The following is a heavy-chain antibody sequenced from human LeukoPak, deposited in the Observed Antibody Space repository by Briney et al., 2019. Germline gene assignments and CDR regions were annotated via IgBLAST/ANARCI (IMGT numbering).Heavy chain of an antibody. CDR3: ARLREYSSGLYYFDY. V-gene: IGHV5-51*01. CDR2: IYPCDSDT. D-gene: IGHD6-19*01. J-gene: IGHJ4*02. Sequence: GESLQISCKGSGSRFTSYWIGWVRQMPGKGLEWMRFIYPCDSDTRYSPSFQGQVSISADKSIITAYLQWSSLKASDTAMYYCARLREYSSGLYYFDYWGQGTLVTVSS. CDR1: GSRFTSYW.